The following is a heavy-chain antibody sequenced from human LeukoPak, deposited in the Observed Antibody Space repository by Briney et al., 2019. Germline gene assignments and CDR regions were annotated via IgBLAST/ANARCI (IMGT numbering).Heavy chain of an antibody. V-gene: IGHV3-48*03. Sequence: GGSLRLSCAASGFTFSTYEMNWVRQAPGKGLEWVSYISNSGSTIFYADSVKGRFTISRDSSKNMLYLQMNILRAEDTAIYYCAKDGIDSGDPNGFDPWGQGTLVTVSS. CDR2: ISNSGSTI. D-gene: IGHD3-10*01. CDR1: GFTFSTYE. CDR3: AKDGIDSGDPNGFDP. J-gene: IGHJ5*02.